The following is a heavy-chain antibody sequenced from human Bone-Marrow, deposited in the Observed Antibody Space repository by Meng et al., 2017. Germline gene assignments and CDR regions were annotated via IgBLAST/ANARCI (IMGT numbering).Heavy chain of an antibody. V-gene: IGHV1-46*01. CDR3: ARAGGDSGYDSSWVHYYGMDV. D-gene: IGHD5-12*01. CDR1: GGTFSSYA. CDR2: IIPSGGST. J-gene: IGHJ6*02. Sequence: ASVKVSCKASGGTFSSYAISWVRQAPGQGLEWMGGIIPSGGSTSYAQKFQGRVTMTRDTSTSTVYMELSSLRSEDTAVYYCARAGGDSGYDSSWVHYYGMDVWGQGTTVTVSS.